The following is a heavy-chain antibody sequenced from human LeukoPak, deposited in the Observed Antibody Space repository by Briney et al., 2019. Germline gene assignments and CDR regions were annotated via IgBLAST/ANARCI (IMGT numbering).Heavy chain of an antibody. V-gene: IGHV3-23*01. J-gene: IGHJ4*02. Sequence: GGSLRLSCAASGFTFSSYAMSWVRQAPGKGLEWVSAISGSGGSTYYADSVKGRLTISRDNSKNTLYLQMNSLRAEDPAVYYCSKDGSAKQDIVLVPAALDWGQGTLVTVSS. CDR3: SKDGSAKQDIVLVPAALD. D-gene: IGHD2-2*01. CDR2: ISGSGGST. CDR1: GFTFSSYA.